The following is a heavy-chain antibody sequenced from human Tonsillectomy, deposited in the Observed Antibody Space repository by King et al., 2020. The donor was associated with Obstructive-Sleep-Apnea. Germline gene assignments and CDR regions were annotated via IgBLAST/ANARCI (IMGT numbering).Heavy chain of an antibody. CDR3: ARGFLQWMPRCGMDV. D-gene: IGHD3-3*01. CDR1: GFTFDTYA. CDR2: ILYDGTIK. Sequence: VQLVESGGGVVQPGRSLRLSCAASGFTFDTYAMHWVRQAPGKGLEPLSVILYDGTIKNYSAYVKGRFTISRDKPKKTLYLQMNSLRPDDTAVYYCARGFLQWMPRCGMDVWGQGTTVTVSS. V-gene: IGHV3-30*04. J-gene: IGHJ6*02.